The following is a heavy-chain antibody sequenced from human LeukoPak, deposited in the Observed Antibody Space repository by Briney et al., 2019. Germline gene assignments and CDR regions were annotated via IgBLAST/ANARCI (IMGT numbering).Heavy chain of an antibody. CDR1: GFPFSTYA. J-gene: IGHJ4*02. CDR2: IGGSGSST. V-gene: IGHV3-23*01. Sequence: PGGSLRLSCAASGFPFSTYAMSWVRQAPGKGLEWVSSIGGSGSSTYYADSVKGRFTISRDNSKNTLYLQMNSLRAEDTAVYYRAKQGSGSYLDHWGQGTLVTVSS. CDR3: AKQGSGSYLDH. D-gene: IGHD1-26*01.